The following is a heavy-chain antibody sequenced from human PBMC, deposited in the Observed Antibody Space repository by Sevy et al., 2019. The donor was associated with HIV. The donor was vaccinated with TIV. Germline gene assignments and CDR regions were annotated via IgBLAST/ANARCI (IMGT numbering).Heavy chain of an antibody. D-gene: IGHD6-13*01. CDR1: GYTFTSYG. Sequence: ASVKVSCKASGYTFTSYGISWVRQAPGQGLEWMGWISAYNGNTNYAQKLQGRVTMTTDTSTSTAYMVLRSLGSDDTAVYYCASDRVGRSSSSWDRTHAFDIWGQGTMVTVSS. J-gene: IGHJ3*02. CDR2: ISAYNGNT. CDR3: ASDRVGRSSSSWDRTHAFDI. V-gene: IGHV1-18*01.